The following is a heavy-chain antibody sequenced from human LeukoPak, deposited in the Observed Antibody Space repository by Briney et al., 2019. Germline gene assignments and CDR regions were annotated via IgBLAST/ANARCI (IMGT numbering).Heavy chain of an antibody. CDR3: ATSGYSSGWYGTDYFQH. V-gene: IGHV1-2*02. CDR1: GYTFTGYY. Sequence: ASVKVSCKASGYTFTGYYMHWVRQAPGQGLEWMGWINPNSGGTNYAQKFQGRVTMARDTSISTAYMELSRLRSGDTAVYYCATSGYSSGWYGTDYFQHWGQGTLVTVSS. D-gene: IGHD6-19*01. CDR2: INPNSGGT. J-gene: IGHJ1*01.